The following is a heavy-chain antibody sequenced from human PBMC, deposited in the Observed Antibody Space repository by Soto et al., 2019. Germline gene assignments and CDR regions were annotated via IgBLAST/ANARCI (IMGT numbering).Heavy chain of an antibody. J-gene: IGHJ2*01. CDR2: ISGGGDRT. CDR1: GFTFIHYA. CDR3: ARKVLGSTSRPDWWYFDL. Sequence: EVQLLESGGGLVQPGGSLRLYCVGSGFTFIHYAMNWVRHTPGKGLEWVSTISGGGDRTFDADTVKGRFTISRDNSKNTVNLPVNSLRADDTAVYYCARKVLGSTSRPDWWYFDLWGRGTLVTVSS. D-gene: IGHD2-2*01. V-gene: IGHV3-23*01.